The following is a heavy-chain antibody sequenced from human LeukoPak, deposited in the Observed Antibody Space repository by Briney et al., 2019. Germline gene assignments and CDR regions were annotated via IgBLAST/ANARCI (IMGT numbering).Heavy chain of an antibody. CDR2: INHSGST. Sequence: SETLSLTCAVYGGSFSGYCWSWIRQPPGKGLEWIGEINHSGSTNYNPSLKSRVTISVDTSKNQFSLKLSSVTAADTAVYYCASGYSGYDLNYYWYFDLWGRGTLVTVSS. CDR1: GGSFSGYC. V-gene: IGHV4-34*01. J-gene: IGHJ2*01. D-gene: IGHD5-12*01. CDR3: ASGYSGYDLNYYWYFDL.